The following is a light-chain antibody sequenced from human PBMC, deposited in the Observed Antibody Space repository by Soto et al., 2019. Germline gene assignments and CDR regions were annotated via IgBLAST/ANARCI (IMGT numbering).Light chain of an antibody. CDR1: SSNIGSNT. CDR3: AAWDDSLNGYYV. J-gene: IGLJ1*01. V-gene: IGLV1-44*01. Sequence: QSVLTQPPSASGTPGQGVTISCSGSSSNIGSNTVNWYQQLPGTAPKLLIYSNNQRPSGAPDRVSGSKSGTSASLAISGLQSEDEADYYCAAWDDSLNGYYVFGTGTKVTVL. CDR2: SNN.